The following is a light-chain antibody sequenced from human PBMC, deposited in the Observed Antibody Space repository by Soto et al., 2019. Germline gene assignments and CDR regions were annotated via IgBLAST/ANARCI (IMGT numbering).Light chain of an antibody. J-gene: IGKJ3*01. V-gene: IGKV3D-20*01. CDR2: DTS. CDR3: QQYGSSPLT. CDR1: QSVGSTN. Sequence: EIVLTQSPATLSLSPGERATLSCGASQSVGSTNLAWYQQKPGLAPRLLIYDTSSRATGIPARFSGSGSGTDFTLTISRLEPEDFAVYHCQQYGSSPLTLGPGTKVDI.